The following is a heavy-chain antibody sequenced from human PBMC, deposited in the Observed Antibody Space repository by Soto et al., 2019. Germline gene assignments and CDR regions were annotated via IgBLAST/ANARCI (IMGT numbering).Heavy chain of an antibody. CDR3: ARAPPYYDFWSGYPCLFDY. V-gene: IGHV4-31*03. D-gene: IGHD3-3*01. Sequence: SLTCTVSGGPISIVGYYWSWIRQHPGKGLEWIGYIYYSGSTYYNPSLKSRVNISVDTSKNQFSLKLSSVTAAYTAVYYCARAPPYYDFWSGYPCLFDYWGQVTRVTASS. CDR2: IYYSGST. J-gene: IGHJ4*02. CDR1: GGPISIVGYY.